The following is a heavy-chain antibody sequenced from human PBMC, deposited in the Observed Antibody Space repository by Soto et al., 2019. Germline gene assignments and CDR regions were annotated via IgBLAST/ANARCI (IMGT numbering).Heavy chain of an antibody. Sequence: EVQLVESGGGLVQPGRSLRLSCAASGFTFDDYAMHWVRQAPGKGLEWVSGISWNSGSIGYADSVKGRFTISRDNAKNSLYLQMNSLRAEDTALYYCAKDPHSSSQAFDIWGQGTMVTVSS. D-gene: IGHD6-6*01. CDR3: AKDPHSSSQAFDI. CDR2: ISWNSGSI. V-gene: IGHV3-9*01. J-gene: IGHJ3*02. CDR1: GFTFDDYA.